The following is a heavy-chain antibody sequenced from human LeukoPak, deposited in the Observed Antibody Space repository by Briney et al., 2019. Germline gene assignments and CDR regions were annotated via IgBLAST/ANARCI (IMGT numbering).Heavy chain of an antibody. Sequence: PSETLSLTCTVSGGSISSYYWSWIRQPPGKGLEWIGYIYYSGSSNYNPSLKSRATISEDTSKNQFSLKLTSVTAADTAVYYCARGGCSSITCRYYFDYWGQGTLVTVSS. D-gene: IGHD2-2*01. V-gene: IGHV4-59*01. CDR3: ARGGCSSITCRYYFDY. CDR2: IYYSGSS. CDR1: GGSISSYY. J-gene: IGHJ4*02.